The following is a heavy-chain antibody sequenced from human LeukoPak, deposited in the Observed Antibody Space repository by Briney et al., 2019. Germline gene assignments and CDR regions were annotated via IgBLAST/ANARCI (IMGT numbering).Heavy chain of an antibody. CDR3: AKDGGLWVSAHWGDS. D-gene: IGHD7-27*01. CDR2: ITTSDGNT. J-gene: IGHJ4*02. CDR1: GLTFSSYT. Sequence: GGSLRLSCAASGLTFSSYTMSWVRQAPGKGLEWVSTITTSDGNTYYADSVKGRFTVSRDNSKNTLFLQMNSLRAEDMAVYYCAKDGGLWVSAHWGDSWGRGTLVTVSS. V-gene: IGHV3-23*01.